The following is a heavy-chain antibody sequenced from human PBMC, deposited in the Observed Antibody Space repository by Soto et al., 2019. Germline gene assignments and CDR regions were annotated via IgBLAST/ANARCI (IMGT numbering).Heavy chain of an antibody. CDR2: INHSGST. Sequence: PSETLSLTCAVYGGSFSGYYWSWIRQPPGKGLEWIGEINHSGSTNYNPSLKSRVTMSVDTSKNQFSLKLSSVTAADTAVYYCARVTIWGGYRDHDYWGQGTLVTVSS. CDR1: GGSFSGYY. J-gene: IGHJ4*02. CDR3: ARVTIWGGYRDHDY. D-gene: IGHD3-16*02. V-gene: IGHV4-34*01.